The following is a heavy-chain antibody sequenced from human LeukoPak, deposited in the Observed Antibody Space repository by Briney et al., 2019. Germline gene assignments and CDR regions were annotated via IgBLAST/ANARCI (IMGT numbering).Heavy chain of an antibody. V-gene: IGHV4-31*03. CDR1: SGSITSGGYY. J-gene: IGHJ4*02. CDR3: ARDYRDKNDYGESVGYFDY. D-gene: IGHD4-17*01. CDR2: IYYSGST. Sequence: PSQTLSLTCTVSSGSITSGGYYWSWIRQHPGRGLEWIGHIYYSGSTYYNLSLKSRVTISVDTPKNQSCLKLSSVTAAETAVYYCARDYRDKNDYGESVGYFDYWGQGTLVTVSS.